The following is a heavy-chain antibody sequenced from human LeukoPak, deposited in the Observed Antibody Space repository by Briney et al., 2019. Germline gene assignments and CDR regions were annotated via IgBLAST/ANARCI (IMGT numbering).Heavy chain of an antibody. CDR3: ARSDSSCYYAFDI. Sequence: PSQTLSLTCTVSGGSITSGSYYWSWIRQPAGKGLEWLGRIYTSGSTNYNPSLKSRATISVDTSKNQFSLKLSSVTAADTAVYFCARSDSSCYYAFDIWGQGTMVTASS. D-gene: IGHD3-22*01. J-gene: IGHJ3*02. CDR1: GGSITSGSYY. CDR2: IYTSGST. V-gene: IGHV4-61*02.